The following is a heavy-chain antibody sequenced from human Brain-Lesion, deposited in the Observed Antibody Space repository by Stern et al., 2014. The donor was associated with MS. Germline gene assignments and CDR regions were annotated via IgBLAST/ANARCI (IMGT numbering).Heavy chain of an antibody. CDR3: AKGYNWFDS. CDR2: TYYRSKWYY. V-gene: IGHV6-1*01. J-gene: IGHJ5*01. CDR1: GDSVSSNSAA. Sequence: QVQLQQSGPGLMKPSQTLALTCAISGDSVSSNSAAWNWIRQSPSIGLEWLGRTYYRSKWYYQYAESVKSRITINADTSTNQFSLQLNSVTPEDTAVYLCAKGYNWFDSWGQGTVVTVS.